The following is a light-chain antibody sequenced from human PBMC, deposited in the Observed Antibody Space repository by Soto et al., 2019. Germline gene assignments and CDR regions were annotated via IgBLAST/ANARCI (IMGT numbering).Light chain of an antibody. CDR3: SSYAGSINFYV. CDR1: SSDVGGSGL. Sequence: QSALTQPASVSGSPGQSITISCTGTSSDVGGSGLVSWYQFHPGKAPKLLIFEGFKRPSGVSNRFSGSKSGSTASLTISGLQAEDEADYYCSSYAGSINFYVFGTGTKLTVL. CDR2: EGF. J-gene: IGLJ1*01. V-gene: IGLV2-23*01.